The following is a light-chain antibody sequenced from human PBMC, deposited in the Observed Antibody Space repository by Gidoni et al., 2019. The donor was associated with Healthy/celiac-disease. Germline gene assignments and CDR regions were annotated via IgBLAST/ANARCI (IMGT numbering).Light chain of an antibody. CDR1: QSVSSSY. CDR3: QQYGSSLFT. Sequence: EIVLTQSPGTLSLSPGERATLSCRASQSVSSSYLAWYQQNPGQAPRLLIYGASSRATGIPDRFSGSGSGTDFTLTISRLEPEDFAVYYCQQYGSSLFTFGPXTKVDIK. CDR2: GAS. J-gene: IGKJ3*01. V-gene: IGKV3-20*01.